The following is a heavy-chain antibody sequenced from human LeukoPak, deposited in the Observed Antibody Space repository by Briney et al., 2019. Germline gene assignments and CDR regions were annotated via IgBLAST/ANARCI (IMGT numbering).Heavy chain of an antibody. CDR2: INHSGST. Sequence: SETLSLTCAVYGGSFSGYYWSWIRQPPGKGLEWIGEINHSGSTNYNPSLKSRVTISVDTSKNQFSLKLSSVTAADTAVYYCARYEVATEPPANWFDPWGQGTLVTVSS. V-gene: IGHV4-34*01. D-gene: IGHD2-15*01. CDR3: ARYEVATEPPANWFDP. J-gene: IGHJ5*02. CDR1: GGSFSGYY.